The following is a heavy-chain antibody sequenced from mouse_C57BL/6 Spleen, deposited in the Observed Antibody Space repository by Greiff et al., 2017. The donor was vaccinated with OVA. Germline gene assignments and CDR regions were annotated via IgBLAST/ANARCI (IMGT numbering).Heavy chain of an antibody. V-gene: IGHV5-17*01. D-gene: IGHD2-1*01. J-gene: IGHJ3*01. CDR2: ISSGSSTI. CDR1: GFTFSDYG. Sequence: VQLKESGGGLVKPGGSLKLSCAASGFTFSDYGMHWVRQAPEKGLEWVAYISSGSSTIYYADTVKGRFTISRDNAKNTLFLQMTSLRSEDTAMYYCARPLYYGNYGAWFAYWGQGTLVTVSA. CDR3: ARPLYYGNYGAWFAY.